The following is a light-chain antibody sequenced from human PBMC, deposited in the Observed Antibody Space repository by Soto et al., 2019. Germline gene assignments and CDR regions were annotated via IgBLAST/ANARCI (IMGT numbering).Light chain of an antibody. V-gene: IGKV3-20*01. Sequence: EIVLTQSPGTLSLSPGERATLSCRASQSVRSSSLAWYQQKPGQAPRLLIYGASSRATGIPDRFSGSGFGTDFTLTISRLGPEDVAVFYCQHYDSSPPIFTFGPGTKVDIK. J-gene: IGKJ3*01. CDR3: QHYDSSPPIFT. CDR2: GAS. CDR1: QSVRSSS.